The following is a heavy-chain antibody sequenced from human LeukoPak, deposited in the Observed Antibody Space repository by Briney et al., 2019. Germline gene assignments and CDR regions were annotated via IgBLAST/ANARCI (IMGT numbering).Heavy chain of an antibody. J-gene: IGHJ4*02. CDR1: GFTFSSYA. V-gene: IGHV3-30-3*01. CDR3: ASVYYDSSGYPPLVDY. CDR2: ISYDGSNK. D-gene: IGHD3-22*01. Sequence: GGSLRLSCAASGFTFSSYAMSWVRQAPGKGLEWVAVISYDGSNKYYADSVKGRFTISRDNSKNTLYLQMNSLRAEDTAVYYCASVYYDSSGYPPLVDYWGQGTLVTVSS.